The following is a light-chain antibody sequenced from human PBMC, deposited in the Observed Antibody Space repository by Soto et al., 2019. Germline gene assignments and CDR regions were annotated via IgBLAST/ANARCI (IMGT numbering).Light chain of an antibody. J-gene: IGKJ1*01. CDR2: GAS. CDR3: HQYNNFWT. V-gene: IGKV3-15*01. CDR1: QSVSSR. Sequence: EIVLTQSPATLSLSPGERVTLSCRASQSVSSRLAWYHQKPGQSPRLLIYGASTRATGIPARFSGSGSGTEFTLTISSLQSEDFGLYYCHQYNNFWTFGQGTKVEIK.